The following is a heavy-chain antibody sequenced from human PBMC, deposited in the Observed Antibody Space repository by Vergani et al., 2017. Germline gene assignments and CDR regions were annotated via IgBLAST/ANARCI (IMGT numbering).Heavy chain of an antibody. Sequence: QVQLVQSGAEVKKPGASVKVSCKASGYTFTSYYMHWVRQAPGQGLEWMGIINPSGGSTSYAQKFQGRVTMTRDTSTSTGYMELSSLRSEDTAVYYCARDQSDDLWSGYFSDIYYYYMDVWGKGTTVTVSS. J-gene: IGHJ6*03. CDR1: GYTFTSYY. D-gene: IGHD3-3*01. V-gene: IGHV1-46*01. CDR3: ARDQSDDLWSGYFSDIYYYYMDV. CDR2: INPSGGST.